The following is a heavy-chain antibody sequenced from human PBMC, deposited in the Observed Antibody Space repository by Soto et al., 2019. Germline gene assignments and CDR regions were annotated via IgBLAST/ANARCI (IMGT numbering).Heavy chain of an antibody. D-gene: IGHD2-2*01. CDR2: TYYRSKWYN. CDR3: ARAEGCSSTSCYGKDAFDI. CDR1: GDSVSSNSAA. J-gene: IGHJ3*02. Sequence: PSQTLSLTCAISGDSVSSNSAAWNWIRQSPSRGLEWLGRTYYRSKWYNDYAVSVKSRITINPDTSKNQFSLQLNSVTPEDTAVYYCARAEGCSSTSCYGKDAFDIWGQGTMVTVSS. V-gene: IGHV6-1*01.